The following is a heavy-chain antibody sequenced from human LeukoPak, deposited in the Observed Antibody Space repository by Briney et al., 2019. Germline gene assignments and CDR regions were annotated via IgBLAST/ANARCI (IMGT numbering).Heavy chain of an antibody. CDR1: GFTFRNSW. V-gene: IGHV3-7*01. J-gene: IGHJ6*03. D-gene: IGHD2-8*01. CDR3: ARLMVYGGYYYYYYMDV. Sequence: GGSLRLSCAASGFTFRNSWMSWVRQTPGKGLEWVANIKEDGSEKYYVDSVKGRFTISRDNAKNSLYLQMNSLRAEDTAVYYCARLMVYGGYYYYYYMDVWGKGTTVTVSS. CDR2: IKEDGSEK.